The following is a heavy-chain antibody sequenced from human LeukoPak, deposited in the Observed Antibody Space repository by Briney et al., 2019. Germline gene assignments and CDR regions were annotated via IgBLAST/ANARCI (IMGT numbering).Heavy chain of an antibody. V-gene: IGHV1-18*01. D-gene: IGHD6-13*01. CDR1: GYTFTSYG. CDR2: ISGHNGNT. J-gene: IGHJ4*02. CDR3: TREGTASTGIGPYDF. Sequence: ASVKVSCKASGYTFTSYGISWVRQAPGQGLEWLGWISGHNGNTKDIQNVQGRITMTTDTSASTAYMELRSLTSDDTAVHYCTREGTASTGIGPYDFWGQGTLVTVSS.